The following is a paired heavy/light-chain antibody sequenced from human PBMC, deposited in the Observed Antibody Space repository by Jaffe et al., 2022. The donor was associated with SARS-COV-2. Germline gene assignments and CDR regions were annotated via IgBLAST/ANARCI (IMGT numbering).Heavy chain of an antibody. CDR3: ARIGTGYYDWFDP. J-gene: IGHJ5*02. CDR1: GDGFNKYW. Sequence: EVQLVQSGAEVKKPGQSLKISCKGSGDGFNKYWIAWVRQVPGKGLEWMGLIYPGDSDTRYSPSFQGQITLSADKSISTVYLRWRSLQASDTAMYYCARIGTGYYDWFDPWGQGTLVTVSS. CDR2: IYPGDSDT. D-gene: IGHD3-9*01. V-gene: IGHV5-51*01.
Light chain of an antibody. CDR2: YAS. CDR3: HQSNSLPFT. Sequence: EIVLSQSPDFQSVTPKEKVTITCRASQDIDSNLHWYQQKPGQSPKLLIKYASQSFSGVPSRFSGSGSGTDFTLTINSLEPEDAATYFCHQSNSLPFTFGGGTKVEIK. J-gene: IGKJ4*01. CDR1: QDIDSN. V-gene: IGKV6-21*01.